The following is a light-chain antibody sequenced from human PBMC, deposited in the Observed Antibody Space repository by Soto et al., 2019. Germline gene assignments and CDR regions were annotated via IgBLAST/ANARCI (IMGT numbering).Light chain of an antibody. Sequence: QSALTQPASVSGSPGQSITISCTGTSSDVGGYDYVSWYQHHPGKVPKLIIYEVSKRPSGVSHRFSGSKSGNTASLTISGLQTEDEADYYGSSYTTTSALVFGGGTKVTVL. CDR3: SSYTTTSALV. CDR2: EVS. V-gene: IGLV2-14*01. CDR1: SSDVGGYDY. J-gene: IGLJ2*01.